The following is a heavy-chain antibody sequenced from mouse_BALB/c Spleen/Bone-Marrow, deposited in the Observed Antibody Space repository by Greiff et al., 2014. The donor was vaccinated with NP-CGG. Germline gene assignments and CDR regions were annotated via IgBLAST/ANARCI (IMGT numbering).Heavy chain of an antibody. D-gene: IGHD2-4*01. Sequence: EVQRVESGPGLVKPSQSLSLTCTVTGYSITSDYAWNWIRQFPGNKLEWLGYINYSGSTSYNPSLKSRISITRDTSKNQFFLQLNSVTTEDTATFYCARSRGLRRDWYFDVWGAGTTVTVSS. J-gene: IGHJ1*01. V-gene: IGHV3-2*02. CDR1: GYSITSDYA. CDR2: INYSGST. CDR3: ARSRGLRRDWYFDV.